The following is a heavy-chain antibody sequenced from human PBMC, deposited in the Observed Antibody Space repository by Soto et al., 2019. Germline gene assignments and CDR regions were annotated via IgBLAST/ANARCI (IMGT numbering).Heavy chain of an antibody. CDR3: ARDGRFRSAAGTGFDY. CDR1: GYTFTSYV. V-gene: IGHV1-18*04. D-gene: IGHD6-13*01. Sequence: GASVKGTCKGSGYTFTSYVIGWVRQAPGQGLEWMGWISAYNGNTNYAQKLQGRVTMTTDTSTSTAYMELRSLRSDDTAVYYCARDGRFRSAAGTGFDYWGQGTLVTVSS. J-gene: IGHJ4*02. CDR2: ISAYNGNT.